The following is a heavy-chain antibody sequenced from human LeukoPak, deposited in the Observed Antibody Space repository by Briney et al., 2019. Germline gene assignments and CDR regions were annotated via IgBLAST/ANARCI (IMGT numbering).Heavy chain of an antibody. CDR2: IYTSGST. Sequence: SETLSLTCTVSGGSINNYYWTWIRQPAGKGLEWIGRIYTSGSTNYSPSLKSRVTMSVDTSKNQFSLTLSSVTAADTAVYYCAREIVGAPFFEYWGQGTLVTVSS. CDR1: GGSINNYY. J-gene: IGHJ4*02. V-gene: IGHV4-4*07. D-gene: IGHD1-26*01. CDR3: AREIVGAPFFEY.